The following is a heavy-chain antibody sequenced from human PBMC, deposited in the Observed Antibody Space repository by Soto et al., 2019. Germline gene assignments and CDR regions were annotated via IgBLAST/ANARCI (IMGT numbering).Heavy chain of an antibody. J-gene: IGHJ5*02. CDR3: TRDASRDSSARGWFDP. D-gene: IGHD6-13*01. V-gene: IGHV3-21*01. CDR1: GFTFRSFT. CDR2: ISSNSAYI. Sequence: GGSRRLSCAASGFTFRSFTMNWVRQAPGKGLEWVSTISSNSAYIYYTDALRGRFTISRDNAKNSLHLQMNSLRAEDTAVYYCTRDASRDSSARGWFDPWGQGTLVTVSS.